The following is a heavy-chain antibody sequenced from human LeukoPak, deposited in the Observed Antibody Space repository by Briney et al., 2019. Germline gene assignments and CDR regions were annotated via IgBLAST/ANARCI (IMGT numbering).Heavy chain of an antibody. CDR2: INHSGNT. CDR1: GGSFSAHY. D-gene: IGHD3-16*01. Sequence: SETLSLTCAVYGGSFSAHYWSWIRQPPGKGLEWIGEINHSGNTNYNPSLKSRVTISVDTSNNQFYLRLSSVTAADTAVYYCARGRVDGIYVYFQHWGQGTLVTVSS. J-gene: IGHJ1*01. CDR3: ARGRVDGIYVYFQH. V-gene: IGHV4-34*01.